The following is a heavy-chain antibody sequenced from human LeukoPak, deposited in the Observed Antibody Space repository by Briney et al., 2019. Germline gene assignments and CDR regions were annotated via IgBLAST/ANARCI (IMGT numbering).Heavy chain of an antibody. J-gene: IGHJ4*02. D-gene: IGHD3-9*01. V-gene: IGHV3-53*01. Sequence: PGGSLRLSCAASGFTVSSNYMSWVRQAPGKGLEWVSVIYSGGSTYYADSVKGRFTISRDNSKNPLYLQMNSLRAEDTAVYYCARDLLTGYYRYFDYWGQGTLVTVSS. CDR3: ARDLLTGYYRYFDY. CDR1: GFTVSSNY. CDR2: IYSGGST.